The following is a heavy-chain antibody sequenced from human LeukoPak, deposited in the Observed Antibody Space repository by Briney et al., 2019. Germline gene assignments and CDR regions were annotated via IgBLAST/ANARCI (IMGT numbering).Heavy chain of an antibody. Sequence: SQTLSLTCTVSGGSISSGSYYWSWIRQPAGKGLEWIGRIYTSGSTNYNPSLKSRVTISVDTSKNQFSLKLSSVTAADTAVYYCAGEGAARPPPNWYFDYWGQGTLVTVSS. CDR2: IYTSGST. V-gene: IGHV4-61*02. D-gene: IGHD6-6*01. CDR1: GGSISSGSYY. CDR3: AGEGAARPPPNWYFDY. J-gene: IGHJ4*02.